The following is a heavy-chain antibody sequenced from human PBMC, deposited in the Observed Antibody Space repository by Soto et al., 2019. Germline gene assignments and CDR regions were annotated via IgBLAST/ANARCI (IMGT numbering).Heavy chain of an antibody. J-gene: IGHJ6*02. V-gene: IGHV3-23*01. CDR1: GFTFSSYA. Sequence: PGGSLRLSCAASGFTFSSYAMSWVRQATGKGLEWVSAISGSGGSTYYADSVKGRFTISRDNSKNTLYLQMNSLRAEDTAVYYCAKPRPGYYYGSGSYYYYYYYGMDVWGQGTTVTVSS. CDR2: ISGSGGST. CDR3: AKPRPGYYYGSGSYYYYYYYGMDV. D-gene: IGHD3-10*01.